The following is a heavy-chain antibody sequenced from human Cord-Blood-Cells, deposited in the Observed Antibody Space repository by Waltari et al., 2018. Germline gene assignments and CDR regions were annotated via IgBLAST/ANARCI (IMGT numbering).Heavy chain of an antibody. D-gene: IGHD3-3*01. J-gene: IGHJ6*03. CDR1: GFSLSNARMG. CDR3: VRINTYYDFWSGYYYYYYYMDV. V-gene: IGHV2-26*01. CDR2: IFSNDEK. Sequence: QVTLKESGPVLVKPTETLTLTCTVSGFSLSNARMGVSWIRQPPGKALEWLAHIFSNDEKSYSTSLKSRLTISKDTSKSQVVLTMTNMDPVDTATYYCVRINTYYDFWSGYYYYYYYMDVWGKGTTVTVSS.